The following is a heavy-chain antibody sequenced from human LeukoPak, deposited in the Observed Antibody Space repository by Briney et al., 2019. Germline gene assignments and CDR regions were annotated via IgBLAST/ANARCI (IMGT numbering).Heavy chain of an antibody. CDR2: ISGNGGVI. J-gene: IGHJ4*02. D-gene: IGHD1-1*01. CDR3: ARDPRTVRI. Sequence: PGGSLRLSCAAFGFTFSDNYMTWVRQAPGKGLEWLSYISGNGGVIQYADSVKGRFTISRDNAKNLLYLQMDSLRVEDTAIYYCARDPRTVRIWGQGTLVTVSS. CDR1: GFTFSDNY. V-gene: IGHV3-11*04.